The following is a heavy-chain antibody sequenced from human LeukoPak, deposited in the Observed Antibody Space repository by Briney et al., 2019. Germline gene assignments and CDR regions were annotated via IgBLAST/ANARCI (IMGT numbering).Heavy chain of an antibody. CDR1: GFTFSSYW. V-gene: IGHV3-74*01. J-gene: IGHJ4*02. CDR2: ISTDGSST. Sequence: GGSLRLSCAASGFTFSSYWMHWVRQAPGKGLVWVSHISTDGSSTKYADFVEGRFTISRDNAKNTLYLQMNSLRAEDTAAYYCVRGNFNGGIDGWGQGSLVTVSS. CDR3: VRGNFNGGIDG.